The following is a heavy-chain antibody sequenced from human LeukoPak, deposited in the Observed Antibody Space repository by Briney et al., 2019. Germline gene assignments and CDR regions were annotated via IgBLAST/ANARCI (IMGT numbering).Heavy chain of an antibody. CDR1: GFAFSDYE. D-gene: IGHD7-27*01. J-gene: IGHJ4*02. CDR3: ARTMWGFDY. V-gene: IGHV3-48*03. Sequence: GGSLRLSCASSGFAFSDYEMNWVRQAPGKGLEWISYISSSGSITYYADSVKGRFTISRDNAKRSLFLQMNSLRVEDTAVYYCARTMWGFDYWGQGTLVTVSS. CDR2: ISSSGSIT.